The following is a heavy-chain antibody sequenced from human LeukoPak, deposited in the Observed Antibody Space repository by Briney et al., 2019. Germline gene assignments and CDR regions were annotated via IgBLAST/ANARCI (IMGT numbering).Heavy chain of an antibody. J-gene: IGHJ6*03. Sequence: GASVKVSCKASGGTFSSYAISWVRQAPGQGLEWMGGIIPIFGTANYAQKFQGRVTITADESTSTAYMELSSLRSEDTAVYYCARSHITIFGVDSYYMDVWGKGTTVTVSS. CDR2: IIPIFGTA. V-gene: IGHV1-69*13. D-gene: IGHD3-3*01. CDR3: ARSHITIFGVDSYYMDV. CDR1: GGTFSSYA.